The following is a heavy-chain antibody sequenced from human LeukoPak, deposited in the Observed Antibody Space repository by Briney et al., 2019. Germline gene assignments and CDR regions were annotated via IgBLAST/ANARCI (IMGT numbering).Heavy chain of an antibody. V-gene: IGHV3-74*01. CDR1: GFSFDDFA. J-gene: IGHJ3*02. CDR2: INTDGSST. CDR3: AKDLNIYGSGVGDAFDI. D-gene: IGHD3-10*01. Sequence: GGSLRLSCGAFGFSFDDFAIHWVRQVPGKGLEWVSGINTDGSSTSYADSVKGRFTISRDNSKNTLYLQMNSLRAEDTAVYYCAKDLNIYGSGVGDAFDIWGQGTMVTVSS.